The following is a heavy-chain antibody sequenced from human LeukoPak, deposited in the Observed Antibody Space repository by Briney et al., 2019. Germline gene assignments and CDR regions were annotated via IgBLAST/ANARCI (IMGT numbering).Heavy chain of an antibody. Sequence: SQTLSLTCTVSGGSISSGDYYWSWIRQPPGKGLEWIGYIYYSGSTYYNPSLKSRVTISVDTSKNQFSLKLSSVTAADTAVYYCARQWLVFRSFDYWGQGTLVTVSS. J-gene: IGHJ4*02. CDR2: IYYSGST. V-gene: IGHV4-30-4*01. CDR1: GGSISSGDYY. CDR3: ARQWLVFRSFDY. D-gene: IGHD6-19*01.